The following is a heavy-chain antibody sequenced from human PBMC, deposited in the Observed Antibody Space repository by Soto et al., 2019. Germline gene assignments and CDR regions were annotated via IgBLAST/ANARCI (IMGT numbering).Heavy chain of an antibody. CDR3: AKDRRDGCPDY. Sequence: GGSLRLSCAASGFTFSSYGMHWVRQAPGKGLEWVAVISYDGSNKYYADSVKGRFTISRDNSKNTLYLQMNSLRAEDTAVYYCAKDRRDGCPDYWGQGTLVTVSS. V-gene: IGHV3-30*18. D-gene: IGHD6-19*01. J-gene: IGHJ4*02. CDR1: GFTFSSYG. CDR2: ISYDGSNK.